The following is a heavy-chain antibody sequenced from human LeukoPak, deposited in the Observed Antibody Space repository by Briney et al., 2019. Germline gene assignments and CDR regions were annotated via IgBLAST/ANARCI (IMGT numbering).Heavy chain of an antibody. Sequence: SETLSLTCTVSGGSISSGGYYWSWIRQHPGKGLEWIGYIYYSRSTYYNPSLKSRVTISVDTSKNQFSLKLSSVTAADTAVYYCARDRHRRASLPGFDIWGQGTMVTVSS. J-gene: IGHJ3*02. CDR2: IYYSRST. CDR3: ARDRHRRASLPGFDI. D-gene: IGHD1-26*01. V-gene: IGHV4-31*03. CDR1: GGSISSGGYY.